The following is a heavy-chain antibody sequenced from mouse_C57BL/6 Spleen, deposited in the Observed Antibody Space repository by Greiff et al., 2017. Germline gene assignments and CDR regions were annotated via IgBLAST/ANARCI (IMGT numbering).Heavy chain of an antibody. Sequence: QVQLQQPGTELVKPGASVKLSCKASGYTFTSYWMHWVKQRPGQGLEWIGNINPSNGGTNYNEKLKSKATLTEDKSSSTAYMQLSILTSEDSAVYYCARSGDGDAMDYWGQGTSVTVSS. V-gene: IGHV1-53*01. CDR1: GYTFTSYW. D-gene: IGHD2-3*01. J-gene: IGHJ4*01. CDR2: INPSNGGT. CDR3: ARSGDGDAMDY.